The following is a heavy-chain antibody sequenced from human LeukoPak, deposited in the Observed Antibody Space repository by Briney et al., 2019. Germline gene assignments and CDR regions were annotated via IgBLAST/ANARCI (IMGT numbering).Heavy chain of an antibody. Sequence: GGSLRLSCAASGFTVSSNYMSWVRQAPGKGLEWVSVIYSGGSTYYADSVKGRFTISRDNSKNTLYLQMNSLRAEDTAVYYWAGEMYYYDSSGYYAPWGQGTLVTVSS. CDR1: GFTVSSNY. J-gene: IGHJ5*02. CDR3: AGEMYYYDSSGYYAP. D-gene: IGHD3-22*01. CDR2: IYSGGST. V-gene: IGHV3-53*01.